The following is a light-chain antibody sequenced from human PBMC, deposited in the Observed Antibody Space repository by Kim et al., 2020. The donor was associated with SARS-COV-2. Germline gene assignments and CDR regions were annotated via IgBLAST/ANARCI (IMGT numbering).Light chain of an antibody. CDR3: QQYKIRTREYT. Sequence: EILMTQSPATLSVSPGERATLSCRASQNIGSSLAWYQQKPGQAPRLVVFDARNRATGVPARFSGSGSGTEFTLTISSLQSEDFGIYFCQQYKIRTREYTFGQGTKLEI. J-gene: IGKJ2*01. V-gene: IGKV3-15*01. CDR1: QNIGSS. CDR2: DAR.